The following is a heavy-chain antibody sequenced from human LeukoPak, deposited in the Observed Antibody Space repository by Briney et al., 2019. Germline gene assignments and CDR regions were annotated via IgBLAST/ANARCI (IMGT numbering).Heavy chain of an antibody. CDR2: INSDGSST. Sequence: GGSLRLSCAASGFTFSSYWMHWVRQAPGKGLVWVSRINSDGSSTNYADSVKGRFTISRDNAKNTLYLQVKSLRAEDTAVYYCARGPSGWGSLDSWGQGTLVTDSS. D-gene: IGHD7-27*01. J-gene: IGHJ4*02. CDR1: GFTFSSYW. V-gene: IGHV3-74*01. CDR3: ARGPSGWGSLDS.